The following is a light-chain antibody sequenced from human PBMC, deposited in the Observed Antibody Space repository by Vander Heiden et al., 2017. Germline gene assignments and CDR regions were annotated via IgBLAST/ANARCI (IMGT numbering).Light chain of an antibody. J-gene: IGKJ4*01. CDR3: QQYNNWPLLT. Sequence: IVLTQSPATLSLSPGERATLSCRASQSVSSNLAWYQQKPGQAPRLLIYGASTRATGIPARFSGSSSGTEFTLTISSLQSGDFAVYYCQQYNNWPLLTFGGGTKVEIK. CDR1: QSVSSN. V-gene: IGKV3-15*01. CDR2: GAS.